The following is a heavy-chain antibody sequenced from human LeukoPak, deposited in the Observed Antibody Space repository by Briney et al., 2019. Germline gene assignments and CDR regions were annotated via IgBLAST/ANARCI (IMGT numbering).Heavy chain of an antibody. J-gene: IGHJ6*02. V-gene: IGHV4-34*01. CDR2: INHSGST. CDR1: GGSFSGYY. CDR3: ARSPSYYGSGSYYPQYYYYYGMDV. D-gene: IGHD3-10*01. Sequence: SETLSLICAVYGGSFSGYYWSWIRQPPGKGLEWIGEINHSGSTNYNPSLKSRVTISVDTSKNQFSLKLSSVTAADTAVYYCARSPSYYGSGSYYPQYYYYYGMDVWGQGTTVTVSS.